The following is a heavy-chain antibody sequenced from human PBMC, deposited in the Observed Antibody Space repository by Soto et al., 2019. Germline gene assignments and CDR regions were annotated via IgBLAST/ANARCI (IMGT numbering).Heavy chain of an antibody. V-gene: IGHV3-23*01. J-gene: IGHJ4*02. CDR2: ISGSGGTA. CDR1: GFTFSSYA. D-gene: IGHD1-1*01. CDR3: AKGRGQNWNGDY. Sequence: EVQLLESGGGSVQPGGSLRLSCAASGFTFSSYAMHWVRRPPGKGLEWVSSISGSGGTAYYADYVKGRFSISRDSLVNTLYLQMNSLRAEDTAVYYGAKGRGQNWNGDYWGQGTLVTVSP.